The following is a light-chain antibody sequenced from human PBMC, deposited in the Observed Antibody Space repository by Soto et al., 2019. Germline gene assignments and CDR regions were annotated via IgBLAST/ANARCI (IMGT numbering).Light chain of an antibody. V-gene: IGKV1-5*03. CDR2: KAS. CDR3: QQYKSYST. Sequence: DIQMTQSPSTLSASIGDRVTITCRASQSISSWLAWYQQKPGKAPKLLIYKASSLESGVPSRFSGSGSGTEFTLTISSLQPDDFATYYCQQYKSYSTFGQGTKVETK. CDR1: QSISSW. J-gene: IGKJ1*01.